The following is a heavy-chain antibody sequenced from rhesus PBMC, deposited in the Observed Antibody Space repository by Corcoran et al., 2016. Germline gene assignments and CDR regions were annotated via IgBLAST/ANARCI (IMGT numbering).Heavy chain of an antibody. CDR3: ARDLGIG. CDR2: IYGSGSST. Sequence: QLQLQESGPGLVKPSETLSVTCAVPGGPISRSYWSWIRQAPGKGLEWIGYIYGSGSSTNSNPSLKSRVTLSVDTSKNQFSLKLSSVTAADTAVYYCARDLGIGWGQGVLVTVSS. V-gene: IGHV4-169*02. CDR1: GGPISRSY. D-gene: IGHD5-42*01. J-gene: IGHJ4*01.